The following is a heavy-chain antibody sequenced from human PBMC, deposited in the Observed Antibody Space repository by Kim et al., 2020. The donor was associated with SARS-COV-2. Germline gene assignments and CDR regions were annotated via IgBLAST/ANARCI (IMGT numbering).Heavy chain of an antibody. CDR3: ARFDYGDPDDAFDI. Sequence: AQKFQGKVTVTADESTSTAYMELSGLRSEDTAVYYCARFDYGDPDDAFDIWGQGTMVTVSS. V-gene: IGHV1-69*01. J-gene: IGHJ3*02. D-gene: IGHD4-17*01.